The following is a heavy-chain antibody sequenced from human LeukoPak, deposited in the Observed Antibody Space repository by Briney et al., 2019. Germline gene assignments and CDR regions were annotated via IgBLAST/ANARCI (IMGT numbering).Heavy chain of an antibody. Sequence: ASVKVSCKVSGYTLTELSMHWVRQAPGKGLEWMGGFDPEDGETIYAQKFQGRVTMTEDTSADTAYMELSSLRSEDTAVYYCATSRRGPYYYDSSGYREIWSYWGQGTLVTVSP. CDR1: GYTLTELS. V-gene: IGHV1-24*01. J-gene: IGHJ4*02. CDR2: FDPEDGET. D-gene: IGHD3-22*01. CDR3: ATSRRGPYYYDSSGYREIWSY.